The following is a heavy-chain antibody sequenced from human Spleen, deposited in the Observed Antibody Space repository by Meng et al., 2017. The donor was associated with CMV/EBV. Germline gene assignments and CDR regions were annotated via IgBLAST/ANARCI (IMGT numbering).Heavy chain of an antibody. D-gene: IGHD3-10*01. CDR3: ARGPQFGWY. J-gene: IGHJ4*02. CDR2: INHSGST. V-gene: IGHV4-34*01. Sequence: QVRLQRGGAGLSQPSETRSLTCAFYGGSFSGYYWSWIRQPPGKGLEWIGEINHSGSTNYNPSLKSRVTISVDTSKNQFSLKLSSVTAADTAVYYCARGPQFGWYWGQGTLVTVSS. CDR1: GGSFSGYY.